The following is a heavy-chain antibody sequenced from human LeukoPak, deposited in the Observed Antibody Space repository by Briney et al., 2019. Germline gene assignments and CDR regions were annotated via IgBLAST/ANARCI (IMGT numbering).Heavy chain of an antibody. CDR3: ARDRQNYDFWSGYLSPFWFDP. CDR1: GFTFSSYS. D-gene: IGHD3-3*01. V-gene: IGHV3-21*01. J-gene: IGHJ5*02. CDR2: ISSSSSYI. Sequence: GGSLRLSCAASGFTFSSYSMNWVRQAPGKGLEWVSSISSSSSYIYYADSVKGRFTISRDNAKNSLYLQMNSLRAEDTAVYYCARDRQNYDFWSGYLSPFWFDPWGQGTLVTVSS.